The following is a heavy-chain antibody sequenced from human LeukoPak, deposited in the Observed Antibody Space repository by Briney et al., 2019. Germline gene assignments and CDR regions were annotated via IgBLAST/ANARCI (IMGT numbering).Heavy chain of an antibody. V-gene: IGHV5-51*01. Sequence: GESLKISCKGSGYSFTSYWIGWVRQMPGKGLGWMGIIYPGDSDTRYSPSFQGQVTISADKSISTAYLQWSSLKASDTAMYYCARRIGGYSYGQTLYYFDYWGQGTLVTVSS. CDR3: ARRIGGYSYGQTLYYFDY. CDR1: GYSFTSYW. CDR2: IYPGDSDT. D-gene: IGHD5-18*01. J-gene: IGHJ4*02.